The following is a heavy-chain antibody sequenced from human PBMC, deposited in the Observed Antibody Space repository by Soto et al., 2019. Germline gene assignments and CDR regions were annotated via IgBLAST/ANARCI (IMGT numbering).Heavy chain of an antibody. CDR1: GFTFSNYA. D-gene: IGHD3-9*01. J-gene: IGHJ6*02. Sequence: EVQLLESGGGLVQPGGSLRLSCAASGFTFSNYAMSWVRQAPGKGLEWVSIISGSGGTTYHADSVKDRFTISRDNSKNTLFLQMNSLRAEDTAVYYCAKVVKYDVLTGYYKGPDYYGMDVWGQGTTVTVSS. V-gene: IGHV3-23*01. CDR3: AKVVKYDVLTGYYKGPDYYGMDV. CDR2: ISGSGGTT.